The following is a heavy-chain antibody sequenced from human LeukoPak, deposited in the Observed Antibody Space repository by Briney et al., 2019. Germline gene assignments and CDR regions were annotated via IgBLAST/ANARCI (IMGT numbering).Heavy chain of an antibody. CDR3: ARGLNGFDY. V-gene: IGHV1-8*01. Sequence: ASVKVSCKVSGYTLTELSMHWVRQATGQGLEWMGWMNPNSGNTGYAQKFQGRVTMTRNTSISTAYMELSSLRSEDTAVYYCARGLNGFDYWGQGTPVTVSS. D-gene: IGHD2-8*01. J-gene: IGHJ4*02. CDR1: GYTLTELS. CDR2: MNPNSGNT.